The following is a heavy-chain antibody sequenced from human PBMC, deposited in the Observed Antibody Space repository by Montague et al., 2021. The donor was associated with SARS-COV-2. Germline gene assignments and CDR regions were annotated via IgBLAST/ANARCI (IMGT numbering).Heavy chain of an antibody. CDR1: GDSIRSSGYY. D-gene: IGHD3-16*02. J-gene: IGHJ5*02. V-gene: IGHV4-39*01. CDR3: ARLGFVELWLNLGWFDP. CDR2: VYYSGST. Sequence: SETLSLTCSVSGDSIRSSGYYWGWIRQPPGKGLEWIGTVYYSGSTNYNPSLKSRVTMPVDTSKNQSSLELRSVTAADTAVYYCARLGFVELWLNLGWFDPWGQGTLVTVSS.